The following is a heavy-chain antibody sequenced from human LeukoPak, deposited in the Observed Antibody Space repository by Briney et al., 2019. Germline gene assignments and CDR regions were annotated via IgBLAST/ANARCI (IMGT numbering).Heavy chain of an antibody. V-gene: IGHV1-69*01. CDR3: ARDYYGSAPLDY. J-gene: IGHJ4*02. CDR1: GGTFSSYA. CDR2: IIPIFGTA. D-gene: IGHD3-10*01. Sequence: SVKVSCKASGGTFSSYAISWVRQAPGQGLEWMGGIIPIFGTANYAQKFQGRVTITADESTSTAYMELSSLRSEDTAVYYCARDYYGSAPLDYWGQGTLVTVSS.